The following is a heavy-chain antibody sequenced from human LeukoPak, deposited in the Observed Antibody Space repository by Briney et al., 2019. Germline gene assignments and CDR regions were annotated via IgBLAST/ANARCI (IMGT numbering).Heavy chain of an antibody. CDR1: GGTFNRYA. D-gene: IGHD3-3*01. J-gene: IGHJ4*02. V-gene: IGHV1-69*13. CDR2: IIPIFGTT. CDR3: ARWAAPRDSGGEFWSGPFDY. Sequence: SVKVSCKASGGTFNRYAFNWVRQAPGQGLEWMGGIIPIFGTTKYAQNFQGRVTITADESTSTAYMELSSLRSEDTALYYCARWAAPRDSGGEFWSGPFDYWGQGTLVTVSS.